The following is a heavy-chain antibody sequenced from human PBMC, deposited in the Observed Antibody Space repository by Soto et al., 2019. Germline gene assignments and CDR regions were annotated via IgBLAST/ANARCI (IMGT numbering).Heavy chain of an antibody. J-gene: IGHJ5*02. CDR1: GYTFTSYD. Sequence: QVQLVQSGAEVKKPGASVKVSCKASGYTFTSYDINWVRQATGQGLEWMGWMNPNSCNTAYAQKFQGRVTMTRNTSISTAYMELSSLRSEDTAVYYCARERSAAGTGWFDPWGQGTLVTVSS. CDR3: ARERSAAGTGWFDP. CDR2: MNPNSCNT. D-gene: IGHD6-13*01. V-gene: IGHV1-8*01.